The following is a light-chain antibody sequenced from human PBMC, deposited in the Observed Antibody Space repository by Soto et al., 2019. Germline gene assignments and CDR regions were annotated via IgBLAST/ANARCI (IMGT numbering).Light chain of an antibody. CDR3: SSYPSSSTLVV. J-gene: IGLJ2*01. CDR2: DVS. CDR1: SSDVGGSNY. Sequence: QSALTQPASVSGSPGQSITISCTGTSSDVGGSNYVSWYQQHPGKAPKLMIYDVSNRPSGVSNRFSGSKSGNTASLTISGLQAEDEADDYCSSYPSSSTLVVFGGGTKLTV. V-gene: IGLV2-14*01.